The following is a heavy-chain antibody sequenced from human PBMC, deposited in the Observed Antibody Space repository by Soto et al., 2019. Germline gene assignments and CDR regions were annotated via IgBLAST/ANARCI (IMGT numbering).Heavy chain of an antibody. J-gene: IGHJ5*02. CDR2: IYPSDSKV. Sequence: VESVKISCNTSGYSFSSDWIVWVRQKPGKGLEWMGVIYPSDSKVKYNPSVQGQVTMSADKSISTTYLQWSSLKASDTAKYFCARGNIANFFEPWGQGTPVTVSS. CDR1: GYSFSSDW. CDR3: ARGNIANFFEP. V-gene: IGHV5-51*01. D-gene: IGHD3-16*02.